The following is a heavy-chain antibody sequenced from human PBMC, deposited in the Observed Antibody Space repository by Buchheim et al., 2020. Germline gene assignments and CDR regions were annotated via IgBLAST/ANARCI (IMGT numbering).Heavy chain of an antibody. V-gene: IGHV1-69*04. J-gene: IGHJ4*02. CDR2: IIPILDIA. CDR1: GGSFSSFA. Sequence: QILLVQSGAEVMKPGSSVKVSCKASGGSFSSFAISWVRQAPGQGLEWMGRIIPILDIANYARKFQGRVTITADKPTNTAFMELSSLRSEDTAVYYCATGGHTGSTGIDYWGQGTL. D-gene: IGHD1-1*01. CDR3: ATGGHTGSTGIDY.